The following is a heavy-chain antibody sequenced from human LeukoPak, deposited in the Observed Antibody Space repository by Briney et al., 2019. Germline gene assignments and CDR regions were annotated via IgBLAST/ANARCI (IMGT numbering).Heavy chain of an antibody. V-gene: IGHV4-34*01. CDR2: INHSGST. J-gene: IGHJ4*02. D-gene: IGHD3-10*01. CDR3: ARGRLWTRARFDY. Sequence: SETLSLTCAVYGGSFSGYYWSWIRQPPGKGLEWIGEINHSGSTNYNPSLKSRVTISVDTSKNQFSPKLSSVTAADTAVYYCARGRLWTRARFDYWGQGTLVTVSS. CDR1: GGSFSGYY.